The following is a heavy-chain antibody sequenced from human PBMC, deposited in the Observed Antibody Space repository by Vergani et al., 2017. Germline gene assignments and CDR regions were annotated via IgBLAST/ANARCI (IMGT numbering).Heavy chain of an antibody. CDR3: ARGRDYGDYVDYFDY. CDR2: ISSSGSTI. D-gene: IGHD4-17*01. CDR1: GFTFSSYE. J-gene: IGHJ4*02. Sequence: EVQLVESGGGLVQPGGSLRLSCAASGFTFSSYEMNWVRQAPGKGLEWVSYISSSGSTIYYADSVKGRFTISRDNAKNSLYLQMNSLRAEDRAVYYCARGRDYGDYVDYFDYWGQGTLVTVSS. V-gene: IGHV3-48*03.